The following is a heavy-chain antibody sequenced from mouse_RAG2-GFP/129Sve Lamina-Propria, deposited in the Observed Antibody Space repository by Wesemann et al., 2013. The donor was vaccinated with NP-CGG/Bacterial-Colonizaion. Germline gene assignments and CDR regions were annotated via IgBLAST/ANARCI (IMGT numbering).Heavy chain of an antibody. CDR1: GYTFTEYT. V-gene: IGHV1-62-2*01. J-gene: IGHJ1*03. D-gene: IGHD1-1*01. CDR2: FYPGSGSI. CDR3: ARHAIPTHYYGSSYGYFDV. Sequence: QVQLQQPGAELVKPGASVKLSCKASGYTFTEYTIHWVKQRSGQGLEWIGWFYPGSGSIKYNEKFKDKATLTADKSSSTVYMELSRLTSEDSAVYFCARHAIPTHYYGSSYGYFDVWGTGTTVTVSS.